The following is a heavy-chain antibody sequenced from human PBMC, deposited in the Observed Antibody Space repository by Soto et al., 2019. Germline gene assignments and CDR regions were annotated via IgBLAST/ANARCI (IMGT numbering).Heavy chain of an antibody. D-gene: IGHD3-10*01. CDR2: IYYSGST. J-gene: IGHJ4*02. CDR3: ARHNYGSGSTYFDY. CDR1: GGSISSYY. Sequence: SATPSLTCTVSGGSISSYYWIWIRQPPGKGVAWIGYIYYSGSTNYNPSFKSRVTISEDTSKNQFALMLNSMTAADTAVYYCARHNYGSGSTYFDYWGQGTLVTVSS. V-gene: IGHV4-59*08.